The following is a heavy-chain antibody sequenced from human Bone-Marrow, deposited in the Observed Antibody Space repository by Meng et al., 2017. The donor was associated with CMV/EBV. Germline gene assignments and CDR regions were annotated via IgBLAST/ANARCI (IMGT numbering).Heavy chain of an antibody. V-gene: IGHV5-51*01. CDR3: ARGGTATVGFDT. CDR2: IYPGDSDT. J-gene: IGHJ5*02. D-gene: IGHD1-26*01. CDR1: GSSFTRFW. Sequence: CKAFGSSFTRFWIGWVRQTPVNGLEWMGIIYPGDSDTAYSPPFQGRVTTSADKSINTAYLQLTRLHASDSAMYYCARGGTATVGFDTWAQGSLVTVSS.